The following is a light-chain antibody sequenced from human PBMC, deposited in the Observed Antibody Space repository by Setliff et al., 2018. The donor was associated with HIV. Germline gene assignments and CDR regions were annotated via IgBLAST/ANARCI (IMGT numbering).Light chain of an antibody. CDR1: SSDVGAYNH. CDR3: SSYTTNTTFV. J-gene: IGLJ1*01. CDR2: DVS. V-gene: IGLV2-14*01. Sequence: QSVLTQPASVSGSPGQSITISCSVTSSDVGAYNHVSWFQLHPGKAPKLMIYDVSDRPAGVSNRFSGSKSGNTASLTISGLQAEDEADYYCSSYTTNTTFVFGTGTKVTVL.